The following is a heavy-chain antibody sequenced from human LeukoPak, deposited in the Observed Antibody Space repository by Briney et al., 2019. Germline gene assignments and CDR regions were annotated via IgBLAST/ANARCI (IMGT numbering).Heavy chain of an antibody. CDR1: VFTFTTYG. V-gene: IGHV3-23*01. CDR3: AKFGGVAGNFAHIDY. D-gene: IGHD6-19*01. Sequence: GGSLRPSCAVSVFTFTTYGTSWVGQAPGQGLDWVSAIVGSGGSTYYAASATGRFTISRDNSKNTLYLQMNSLRAEDTAVYYCAKFGGVAGNFAHIDYWGQGTLVTVSS. J-gene: IGHJ4*02. CDR2: IVGSGGST.